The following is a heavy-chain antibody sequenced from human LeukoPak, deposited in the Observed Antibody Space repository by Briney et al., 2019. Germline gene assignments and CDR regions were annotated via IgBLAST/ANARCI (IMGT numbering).Heavy chain of an antibody. V-gene: IGHV3-74*01. J-gene: IGHJ4*02. D-gene: IGHD4-11*01. CDR1: GFTFSSYW. CDR2: INTDGSST. CDR3: ARVGRLQYTLFDY. Sequence: GGSLRLSCAASGFTFSSYWMHWVRQAPGKGLVWVSRINTDGSSTSYADSVKGRFTISRDNAKNTLYLQMNSLRAEDTAVYYCARVGRLQYTLFDYWGLGTLVTVSS.